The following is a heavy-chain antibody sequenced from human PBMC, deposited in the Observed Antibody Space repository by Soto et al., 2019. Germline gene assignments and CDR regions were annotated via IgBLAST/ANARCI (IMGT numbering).Heavy chain of an antibody. CDR1: GGSISSYY. V-gene: IGHV4-59*01. J-gene: IGHJ4*02. Sequence: SETLSLTCTVSGGSISSYYWSWIRQPPGKGLEWIGYIYYSGSTNYNPSLKSRVTISVDTSKNQFSLKLSSVTAADTAVYYCAREWRYCSGGSCYRYYDYSGQGTLVTVSS. D-gene: IGHD2-15*01. CDR2: IYYSGST. CDR3: AREWRYCSGGSCYRYYDY.